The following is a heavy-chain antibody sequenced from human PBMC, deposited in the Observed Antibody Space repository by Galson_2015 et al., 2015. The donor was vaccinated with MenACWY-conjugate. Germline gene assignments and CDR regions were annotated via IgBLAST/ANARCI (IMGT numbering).Heavy chain of an antibody. CDR3: AREDYCSGGSCYFYDS. J-gene: IGHJ4*02. D-gene: IGHD2-15*01. CDR1: GFTFSNYG. Sequence: LRLSCAASGFTFSNYGMAWVRQAPGKGLDWVSAITSGGTTYYADAVKGRFTISRDNSKNTLYLQMNSLTVEDTAVYYCAREDYCSGGSCYFYDSWGQGTLVTVSS. CDR2: ITSGGTT. V-gene: IGHV3-23*01.